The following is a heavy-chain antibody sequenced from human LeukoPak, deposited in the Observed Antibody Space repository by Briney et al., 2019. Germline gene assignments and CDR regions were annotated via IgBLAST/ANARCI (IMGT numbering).Heavy chain of an antibody. V-gene: IGHV4-59*01. CDR2: IYYSGST. J-gene: IGHJ4*02. Sequence: SETLSLTCTVSGGSISSYYWSWIRQPPGKGLEWIGYIYYSGSTNYNPPLKSRVTISVDTSKNQFSLKLSSVTAADTAVYYCARDLLGAFDYWGQGTLVTVSS. CDR1: GGSISSYY. CDR3: ARDLLGAFDY. D-gene: IGHD1-26*01.